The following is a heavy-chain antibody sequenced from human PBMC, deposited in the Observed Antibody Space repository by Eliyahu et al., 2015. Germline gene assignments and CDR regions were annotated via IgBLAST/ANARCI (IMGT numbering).Heavy chain of an antibody. Sequence: EVQLVESGGGLVQPGGSLRLSCAASGFXFXSYXXNWVRQAPGKGLGWVSYISSSSSTIYYADSVKGRFTISRDNAKNSLYLQMNSLRAEDTAVYYCARDDGGYSGYDTYYYYGMDVWGQGTTVTVSS. J-gene: IGHJ6*02. CDR1: GFXFXSYX. V-gene: IGHV3-48*01. CDR3: ARDDGGYSGYDTYYYYGMDV. D-gene: IGHD5-12*01. CDR2: ISSSSSTI.